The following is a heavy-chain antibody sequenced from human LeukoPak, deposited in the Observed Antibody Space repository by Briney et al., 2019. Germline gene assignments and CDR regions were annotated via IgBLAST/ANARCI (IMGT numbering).Heavy chain of an antibody. Sequence: PSETLSLTCTVSGASVSSYYWSWIRQPPGKGLEWIGYIYYSGSTNYNPSLKSRVSISVDTSKNQFSLKLSSVTAADTAVYYCAKHFQYSYMDVWGKGTTVTVSS. CDR3: AKHFQYSYMDV. V-gene: IGHV4-59*08. CDR1: GASVSSYY. CDR2: IYYSGST. J-gene: IGHJ6*03.